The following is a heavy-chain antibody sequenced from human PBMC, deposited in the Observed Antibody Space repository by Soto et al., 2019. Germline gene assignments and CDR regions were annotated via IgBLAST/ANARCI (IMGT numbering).Heavy chain of an antibody. D-gene: IGHD1-20*01. Sequence: SETLSLTCTVSGGSISSFNYYCWIRQPPGKGLEWIGSIYYSGSTYYNPSLKTRVTISVDTSKNQFSLKLSSVTAADTAVYYCARQYLERDVRGYMDVWGKGTTVTVSS. J-gene: IGHJ6*03. CDR2: IYYSGST. CDR1: GGSISSFNYY. CDR3: ARQYLERDVRGYMDV. V-gene: IGHV4-39*01.